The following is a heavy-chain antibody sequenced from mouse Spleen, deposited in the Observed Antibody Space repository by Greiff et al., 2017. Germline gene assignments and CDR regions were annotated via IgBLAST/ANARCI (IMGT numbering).Heavy chain of an antibody. V-gene: IGHV3-6*02. CDR1: GYSITSGYY. CDR2: ISYDGSN. J-gene: IGHJ4*01. Sequence: EVKLMESGPGLVKPSQSLSLTCSVTGYSITSGYYWNWIRQFPGNKLEWMGYISYDGSNNYNPSLKNRISITRDTSKNQFFLKLNSVTTEDTATYYCAPVGYYYAMDYWGQGTSVTVSS. D-gene: IGHD2-2*01. CDR3: APVGYYYAMDY.